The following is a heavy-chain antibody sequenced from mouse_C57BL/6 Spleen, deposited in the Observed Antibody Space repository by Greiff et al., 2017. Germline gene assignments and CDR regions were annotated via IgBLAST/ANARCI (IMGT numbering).Heavy chain of an antibody. CDR3: ARSSTYYGSEWAMDD. CDR1: GYTFTSYW. Sequence: QVQLQQPGAELVKPGASVKLSCKASGYTFTSYWMHWVKQRPGQGLEWIGMIHPNSGSTNYNEKFKSKATLTVDKSSSTAYMQLSSLTSEDSAVYYCARSSTYYGSEWAMDDWGQGTSVTVSS. D-gene: IGHD1-1*01. J-gene: IGHJ4*01. CDR2: IHPNSGST. V-gene: IGHV1-64*01.